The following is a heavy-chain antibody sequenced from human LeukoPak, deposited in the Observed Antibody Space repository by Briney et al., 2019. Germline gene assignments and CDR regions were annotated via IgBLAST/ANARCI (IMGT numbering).Heavy chain of an antibody. V-gene: IGHV4-4*07. CDR3: ARVDCSSTSCYSDYYYYYMDV. D-gene: IGHD2-2*01. CDR2: IYTSGST. Sequence: SETLSLTCTVSGVSITSYYWSWLRQPAGKGREWVGRIYTSGSTNYNPSLKSRVTIPVDTSKNQFSLKLSSETAADTAVYYCARVDCSSTSCYSDYYYYYMDVWGKGTTVPVSS. CDR1: GVSITSYY. J-gene: IGHJ6*03.